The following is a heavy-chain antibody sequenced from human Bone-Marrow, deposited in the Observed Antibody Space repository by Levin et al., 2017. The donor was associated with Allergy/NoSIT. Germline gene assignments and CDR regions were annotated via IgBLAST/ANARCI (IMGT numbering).Heavy chain of an antibody. D-gene: IGHD3-16*01. CDR1: GYRFRSFW. CDR3: VRHNRYDDTYHFDN. Sequence: GESLKISCKGSGYRFRSFWIGWVRQMPGKGLEWMGIIFPGDSDTRYSPSFQGHVPFSVDTSIDTAYLQWGSLKASDTAIYYCVRHNRYDDTYHFDNWGQGTLVTVSS. J-gene: IGHJ4*02. V-gene: IGHV5-51*01. CDR2: IFPGDSDT.